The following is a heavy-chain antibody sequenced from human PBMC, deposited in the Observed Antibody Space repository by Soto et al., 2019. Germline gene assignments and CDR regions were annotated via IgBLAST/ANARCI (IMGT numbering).Heavy chain of an antibody. J-gene: IGHJ6*03. CDR2: IYYSGGT. CDR1: GGSISRGGYY. CDR3: VWKYSGYADYMDV. Sequence: QVQLQESGPGLVKPSQTLSLTCTVSGGSISRGGYYWSWIRQHPGKGLEWIGYIYYSGGTYYNPSLKTRVTRSVDTSENQFSLRLISLTAADSDVYYCVWKYSGYADYMDVWGKVTMVTVSS. V-gene: IGHV4-31*03. D-gene: IGHD5-12*01.